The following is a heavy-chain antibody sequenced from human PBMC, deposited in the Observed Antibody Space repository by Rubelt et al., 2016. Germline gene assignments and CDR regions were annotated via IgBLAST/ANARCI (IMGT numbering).Heavy chain of an antibody. CDR2: IYYSGST. J-gene: IGHJ4*02. V-gene: IGHV4-61*05. D-gene: IGHD6-13*01. Sequence: QLQLQESGPGLVKPSETLSLTCNVSGGSISSSNYYWGWIRQPPGKGLEWIGYIYYSGSTSYNPSLKSRVTISIDTSKNQFTRKLSSVTAVDTAMYYCARFGAAAGTDYWGQGALVTVSS. CDR3: ARFGAAAGTDY. CDR1: GGSISSSNYY.